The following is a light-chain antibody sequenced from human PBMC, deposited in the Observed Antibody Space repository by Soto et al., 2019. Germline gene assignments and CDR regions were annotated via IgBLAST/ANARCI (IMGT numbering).Light chain of an antibody. J-gene: IGKJ1*01. Sequence: DIQMTQSPSTLSASVGDRVTITCRASQSISNWLAWYQQKPWKAPKLLIYDASTLQSGVPSRFSGSGSATEFTRTISCLQAEDVASYYCQQYNTYSCTFGQGTKVDIK. CDR1: QSISNW. CDR2: DAS. CDR3: QQYNTYSCT. V-gene: IGKV1-5*01.